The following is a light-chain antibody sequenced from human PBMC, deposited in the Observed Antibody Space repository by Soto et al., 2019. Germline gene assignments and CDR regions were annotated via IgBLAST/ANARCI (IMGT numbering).Light chain of an antibody. CDR3: QQYNQWPLT. CDR1: QRVSKN. J-gene: IGKJ4*01. CDR2: HAS. V-gene: IGKV3D-15*01. Sequence: EIVMTQSPATLSVSPGERATLSCRASQRVSKNLAWYQQKPGQAPRLLIYHASTGATGNPPRFSHSGSGTELTLTISSLHSQVFSFYYCQQYNQWPLTFGGGPNVHIK.